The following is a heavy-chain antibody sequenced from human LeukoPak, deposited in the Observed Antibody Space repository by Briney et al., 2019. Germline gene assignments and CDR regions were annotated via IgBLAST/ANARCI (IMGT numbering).Heavy chain of an antibody. D-gene: IGHD3-10*01. Sequence: NPSQTLSLTCTVSGDSISNGNYYWTWIRQPAGKGLEWIGRLYSTGSPNYNLSLKSRVTISIDASKNQFSLKLSSVTVADTAVYYCARDRGITTARGVPSWFDPWGQGTLVTVSS. V-gene: IGHV4-61*02. CDR1: GDSISNGNYY. CDR2: LYSTGSP. CDR3: ARDRGITTARGVPSWFDP. J-gene: IGHJ5*02.